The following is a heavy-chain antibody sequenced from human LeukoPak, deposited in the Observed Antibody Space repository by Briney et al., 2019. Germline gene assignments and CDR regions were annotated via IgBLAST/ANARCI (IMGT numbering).Heavy chain of an antibody. CDR2: ISGSGGST. CDR3: AKGGPYTSMIYYFDY. V-gene: IGHV3-23*01. Sequence: GGSLRLSCAASGFTFSSYAMSWVRQAPGKGLEWVSAISGSGGSTYYADSVKGRFTISRDNAKNSLYLQMNSLRAEDTALYYCAKGGPYTSMIYYFDYWGQGTLVTVSS. CDR1: GFTFSSYA. D-gene: IGHD5-18*01. J-gene: IGHJ4*02.